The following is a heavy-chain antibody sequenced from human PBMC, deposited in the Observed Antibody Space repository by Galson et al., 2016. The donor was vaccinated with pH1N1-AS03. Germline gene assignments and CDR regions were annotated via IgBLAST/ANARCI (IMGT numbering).Heavy chain of an antibody. CDR2: ITHSGIT. D-gene: IGHD6-13*01. Sequence: ETLSLTCTVSGGSLTDYQWSWIRQSPGKGLEWIGEITHSGITDYNPSLKRRVSISVDTSKDQFILNLSSMTAADAAVYYCARGNPFLGSSWYEDSWGQGTLVIVSS. V-gene: IGHV4-34*01. J-gene: IGHJ4*02. CDR3: ARGNPFLGSSWYEDS. CDR1: GGSLTDYQ.